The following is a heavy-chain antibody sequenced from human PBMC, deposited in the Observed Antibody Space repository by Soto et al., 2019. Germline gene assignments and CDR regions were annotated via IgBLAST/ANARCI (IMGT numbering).Heavy chain of an antibody. CDR3: ARAGVVTKGYDAFDI. CDR2: IYYSGST. CDR1: GGSISSGGYY. Sequence: QVQLQESGPGLVKPSQTLSLTCTVSGGSISSGGYYWSWIRQHPGKGLEWIGYIYYSGSTYYNPSLKSRVTIAVDTSKNRFSLKLGSVTAADTAVYYCARAGVVTKGYDAFDIWGQGTMVTVSS. J-gene: IGHJ3*02. D-gene: IGHD2-21*02. V-gene: IGHV4-31*03.